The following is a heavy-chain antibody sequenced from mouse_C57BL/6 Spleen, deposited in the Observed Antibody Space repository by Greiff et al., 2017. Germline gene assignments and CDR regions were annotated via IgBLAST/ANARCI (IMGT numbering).Heavy chain of an antibody. V-gene: IGHV1-69*01. Sequence: QVQLKQPGAELVMPGASVKLSCKASGYTFTSYWMHWVKQRPGQGLEWIGEIDPSDSYTNYNQKFKGKSTLTVDKSSSTAYMQLSSLTSEDSAVYYCAITGTGYYAMDYWGQGTSVTVSS. CDR3: AITGTGYYAMDY. CDR1: GYTFTSYW. CDR2: IDPSDSYT. J-gene: IGHJ4*01. D-gene: IGHD4-1*01.